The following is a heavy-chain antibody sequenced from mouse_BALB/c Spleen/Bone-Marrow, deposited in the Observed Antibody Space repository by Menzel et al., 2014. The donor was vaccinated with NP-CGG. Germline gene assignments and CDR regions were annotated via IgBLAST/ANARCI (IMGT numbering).Heavy chain of an antibody. CDR3: IRKYGKGGDY. CDR1: GYTFTGYW. D-gene: IGHD2-10*02. J-gene: IGHJ2*01. V-gene: IGHV1-61*01. Sequence: QVQLQQSGAELVRPGASVKLSCKASGYTFTGYWMNWVRQWPGQGLEWIGMIDPSDSETHYNEMFKDKATLTVDKSSSTVYMQFSGLTSEDSAVYYCIRKYGKGGDYWGQGTTLTVSS. CDR2: IDPSDSET.